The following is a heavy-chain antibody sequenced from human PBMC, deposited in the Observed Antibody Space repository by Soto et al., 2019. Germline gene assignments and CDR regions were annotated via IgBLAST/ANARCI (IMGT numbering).Heavy chain of an antibody. Sequence: EVQLVESGGGLVQPGRSLRLSCAASGFTFDDYAMHWVRQAPGKGLEWVSGISWNSGSIGYADSVKCRFTISRDNAKNSLYLQMNSLRAEDTALYYCAKDRAAAASDAFDIWGQGTMVTVSS. CDR1: GFTFDDYA. J-gene: IGHJ3*02. CDR2: ISWNSGSI. CDR3: AKDRAAAASDAFDI. D-gene: IGHD6-13*01. V-gene: IGHV3-9*01.